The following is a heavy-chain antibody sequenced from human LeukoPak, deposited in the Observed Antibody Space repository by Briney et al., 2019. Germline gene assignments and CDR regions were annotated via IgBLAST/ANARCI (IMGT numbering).Heavy chain of an antibody. Sequence: SETLSLTCAVSGGSISSGGYSWRWIRQPPGKGLKWIGYIYHSGSTYYNPSLKSRVTISVDRSKNQFSLKLSSVTAADTAVYYCARAPIAAAGLSYFDYWGQGTLVTVSS. CDR1: GGSISSGGYS. CDR2: IYHSGST. J-gene: IGHJ4*02. V-gene: IGHV4-30-2*01. CDR3: ARAPIAAAGLSYFDY. D-gene: IGHD6-13*01.